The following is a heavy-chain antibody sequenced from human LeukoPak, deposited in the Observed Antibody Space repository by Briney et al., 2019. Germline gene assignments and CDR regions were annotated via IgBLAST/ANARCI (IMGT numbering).Heavy chain of an antibody. CDR2: IYHSGST. CDR1: GYSISSGYY. V-gene: IGHV4-38-2*01. Sequence: PSETLSLTCAVSGYSISSGYYWGWIRQPPGKGLEWIGSIYHSGSTYYNPSLKSRVTISVDTSKSQFSLKLSSVTAADTAVYYCARHGKERDCSSTSCDYYYYMDVWGKGTTVTVSS. J-gene: IGHJ6*03. CDR3: ARHGKERDCSSTSCDYYYYMDV. D-gene: IGHD2-2*01.